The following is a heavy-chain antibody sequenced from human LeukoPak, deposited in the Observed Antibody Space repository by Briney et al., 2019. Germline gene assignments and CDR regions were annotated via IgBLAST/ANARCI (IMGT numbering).Heavy chain of an antibody. CDR2: INHSGST. D-gene: IGHD3-22*01. Sequence: SETLSLTCAVYGGSFSGYYWSWIRQPPGKGLEWIGEINHSGSTNYNPSLKSRVTISVDTSKNQFSLKLSSVTAADTAVYYCARHGEPNDYYDSSGYYLNWGQGTLVTVSS. J-gene: IGHJ4*02. CDR3: ARHGEPNDYYDSSGYYLN. V-gene: IGHV4-34*01. CDR1: GGSFSGYY.